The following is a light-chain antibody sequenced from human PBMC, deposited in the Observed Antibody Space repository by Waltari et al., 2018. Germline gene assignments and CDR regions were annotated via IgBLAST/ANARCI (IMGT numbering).Light chain of an antibody. CDR1: QSFSNC. Sequence: DLKMTQSPSTLSASVGDSITITCRASQSFSNCLAWYQQKPGKAPKLLIYKTSTLESGVPSRFSGSGSGTEFTLTISSLQPDDFATYYCQQYSSNPLTFGGGTKVEV. J-gene: IGKJ4*01. CDR2: KTS. CDR3: QQYSSNPLT. V-gene: IGKV1-5*03.